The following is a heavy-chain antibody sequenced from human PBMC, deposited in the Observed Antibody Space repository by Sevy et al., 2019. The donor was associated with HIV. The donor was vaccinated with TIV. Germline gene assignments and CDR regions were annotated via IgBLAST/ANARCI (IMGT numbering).Heavy chain of an antibody. D-gene: IGHD1-26*01. Sequence: SETLSLTCTVSGGSITSLYWNWIRQPPGKGREWIANIYYNGHINYNPSLKSRVTLSLDTSKNQFSLRLSSVTAAYTAMDYGAGENAWGRGYSWGQGTLVTVSS. J-gene: IGHJ4*02. V-gene: IGHV4-59*08. CDR2: IYYNGHI. CDR3: AGENAWGRGYS. CDR1: GGSITSLY.